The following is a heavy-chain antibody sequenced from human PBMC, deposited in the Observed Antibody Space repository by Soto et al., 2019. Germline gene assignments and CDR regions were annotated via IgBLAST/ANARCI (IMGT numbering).Heavy chain of an antibody. V-gene: IGHV4-30-2*01. CDR2: IYDSGST. CDR1: GGSISSGGYS. J-gene: IGHJ3*02. CDR3: ATTPDT. Sequence: QLQLQESGSGLVKPSQTLSLTCAVSGGSISSGGYSWSWTRPPPGKGLERIGYIYDSGSTNYNPSLKSRVTISVDRSKNQFPLKLSSVTAADTAVYYCATTPDTWGQGTMFTVSS.